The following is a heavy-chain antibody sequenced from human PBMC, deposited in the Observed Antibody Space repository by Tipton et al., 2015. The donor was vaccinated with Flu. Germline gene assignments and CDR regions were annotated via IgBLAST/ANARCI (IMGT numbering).Heavy chain of an antibody. CDR2: IKQDGSVK. CDR3: AKELGGGSCY. D-gene: IGHD2-15*01. Sequence: GSLRLSCAASGFTFSSYWMHWVRQAPGKGLEWVANIKQDGSVKYYVDSVKGRFTISRDNAKNSLYLQMNSLRAEDTAVYYCAKELGGGSCYWGQGTLVTVSS. J-gene: IGHJ4*02. CDR1: GFTFSSYW. V-gene: IGHV3-7*01.